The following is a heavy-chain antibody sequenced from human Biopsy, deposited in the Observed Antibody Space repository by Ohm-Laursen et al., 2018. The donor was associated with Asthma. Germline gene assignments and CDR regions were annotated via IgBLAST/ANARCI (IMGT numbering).Heavy chain of an antibody. J-gene: IGHJ4*02. CDR1: GGTFNTYV. Sequence: GASVKVSCKPLGGTFNTYVIGWVRQAPEQGLEWMGGINSVFGTTTYPQKFQDRVTITADDSTSTVYMELSSLRSEDTAVYYCARKAGSCISRTCYSLDFWGQGTLVTVSS. CDR2: INSVFGTT. V-gene: IGHV1-69*13. CDR3: ARKAGSCISRTCYSLDF. D-gene: IGHD2-2*01.